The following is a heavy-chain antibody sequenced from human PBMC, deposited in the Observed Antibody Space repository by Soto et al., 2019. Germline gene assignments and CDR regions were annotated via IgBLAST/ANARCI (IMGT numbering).Heavy chain of an antibody. D-gene: IGHD3-10*01. Sequence: GASVKVSCKASGSTFSSYAISWGRQAPGQGLEWMGGIIPIFGTANYAQKFQGRVTMTADTSTDTAYMELSSLRSEDTAVYYCATNEGGYYGSGSYYNFDYWGQGTLVTVSS. CDR1: GSTFSSYA. CDR3: ATNEGGYYGSGSYYNFDY. CDR2: IIPIFGTA. V-gene: IGHV1-69*06. J-gene: IGHJ4*02.